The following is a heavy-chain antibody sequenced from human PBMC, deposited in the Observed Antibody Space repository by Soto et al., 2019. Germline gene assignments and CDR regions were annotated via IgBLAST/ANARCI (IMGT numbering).Heavy chain of an antibody. CDR1: GYTFTGYY. CDR3: ARGGEQQLVPPAY. Sequence: XSVKVSFKASGYTFTGYYMHLVRQSPGQGLEWMGWINPNSGGTNYAQKFQGWVTMTRDTSISTAYMELSRLRSDDTAVYYCARGGEQQLVPPAYWGQGTLVTVSS. D-gene: IGHD6-13*01. CDR2: INPNSGGT. J-gene: IGHJ4*02. V-gene: IGHV1-2*04.